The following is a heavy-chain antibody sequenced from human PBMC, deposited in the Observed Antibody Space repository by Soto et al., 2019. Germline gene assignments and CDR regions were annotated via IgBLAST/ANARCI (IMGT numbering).Heavy chain of an antibody. CDR3: ARGGITMVRGVIMPFDY. V-gene: IGHV1-69*01. J-gene: IGHJ4*02. D-gene: IGHD3-10*01. CDR1: GGTFSSYA. Sequence: QVQLVQSGAEVKKPGSSVKVSCKASGGTFSSYAISWVRQAPGQGLEWMGGIIPIFGTANYAQKCQGSVTITADESTSTAYIELSSLRSEDTAVYYCARGGITMVRGVIMPFDYWGQGTLVTVSS. CDR2: IIPIFGTA.